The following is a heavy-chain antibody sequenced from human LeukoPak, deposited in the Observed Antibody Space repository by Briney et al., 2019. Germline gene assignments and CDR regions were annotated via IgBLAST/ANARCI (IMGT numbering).Heavy chain of an antibody. CDR1: GGSISSGGYY. CDR3: ARAKEPGVSFDY. D-gene: IGHD7-27*01. Sequence: PSETLSLTCTVSGGSISSGGYYWSWIRQPPGKGLEWIGYIYHSGSTYYNPSLKSRVTISVDRSKNQFSLKLSSVTAADTAVYYCARAKEPGVSFDYWGQGTLVTVSS. V-gene: IGHV4-30-2*01. CDR2: IYHSGST. J-gene: IGHJ4*02.